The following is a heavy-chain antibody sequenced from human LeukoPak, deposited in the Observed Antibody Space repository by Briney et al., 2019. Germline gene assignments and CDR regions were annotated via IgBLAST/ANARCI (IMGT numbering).Heavy chain of an antibody. CDR3: ARGLGGGSWFDP. D-gene: IGHD3-16*01. CDR1: GGSISSGDYY. CDR2: IYYGGST. V-gene: IGHV4-30-4*01. Sequence: SQTLSLTCTVSGGSISSGDYYWSWIRQPPGKGLERIGYIYYGGSTYYNPSLKSRVTISVDTSKNQFSLKLSSVTAADTAVYYCARGLGGGSWFDPWGQGTLVTVSS. J-gene: IGHJ5*02.